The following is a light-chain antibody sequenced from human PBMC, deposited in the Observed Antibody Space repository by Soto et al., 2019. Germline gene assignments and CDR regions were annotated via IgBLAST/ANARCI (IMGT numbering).Light chain of an antibody. J-gene: IGKJ1*01. V-gene: IGKV3-15*01. CDR2: GAS. CDR1: QSVSSN. CDR3: QQYNNWPPWT. Sequence: EIVMTQSAATLSVYPGERATLSCRASQSVSSNLAWYQQKPGQAPRLLIYGASTKATGIPARFSGSGSGTEFTLTISSLQSEDFAVYYCQQYNNWPPWTFGQGT.